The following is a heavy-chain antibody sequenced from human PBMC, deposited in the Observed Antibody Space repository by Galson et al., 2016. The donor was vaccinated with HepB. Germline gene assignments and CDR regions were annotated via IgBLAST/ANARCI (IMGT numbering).Heavy chain of an antibody. V-gene: IGHV1-18*01. CDR2: ISTFTGNT. D-gene: IGHD1-1*01. J-gene: IGHJ5*02. CDR3: ARDPAIGTTLGDWFDP. Sequence: SVKVSCKASGYIFNTYGITWVRQAPGQGLEWMGWISTFTGNTKSAQKFRDRVTLTTDTSINTAYMELRSLISDDTAMYFCARDPAIGTTLGDWFDPWGQGTLVTVSS. CDR1: GYIFNTYG.